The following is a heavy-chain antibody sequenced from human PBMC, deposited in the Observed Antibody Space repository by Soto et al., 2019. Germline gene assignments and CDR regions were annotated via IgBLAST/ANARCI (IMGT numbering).Heavy chain of an antibody. CDR2: TYYRSKWYN. Sequence: QVQLQQSGPGLVKPSQTLSLTCAISGDSVSSNSAAWNWIRQSPSRGLEWLGRTYYRSKWYNDYAVSVKSRITINPDTSKNQFSLQLNSVTPEDTAVYYCARVFRQGGYSSSWYPFDYWGQGTLVTVSS. V-gene: IGHV6-1*01. CDR3: ARVFRQGGYSSSWYPFDY. J-gene: IGHJ4*02. D-gene: IGHD6-13*01. CDR1: GDSVSSNSAA.